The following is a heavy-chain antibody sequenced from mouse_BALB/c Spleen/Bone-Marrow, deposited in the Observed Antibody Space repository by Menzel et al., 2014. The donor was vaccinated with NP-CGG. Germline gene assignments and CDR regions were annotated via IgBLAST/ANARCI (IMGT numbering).Heavy chain of an antibody. J-gene: IGHJ4*01. CDR3: ARFITTGTMDY. V-gene: IGHV2-6-4*01. D-gene: IGHD1-1*01. Sequence: VMLVESGPGLVAPSQSLSITCTVSGFSLSRYSIHWVRQPPGEGLEWLGVIWGGENTDYNSALKSRLSISKDNSKSQVFLKMNSLQTDDTAMYYCARFITTGTMDYWGQGTSVTVSS. CDR2: IWGGENT. CDR1: GFSLSRYS.